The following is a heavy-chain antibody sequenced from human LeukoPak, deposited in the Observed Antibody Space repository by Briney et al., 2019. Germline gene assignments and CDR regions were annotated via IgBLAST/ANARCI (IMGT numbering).Heavy chain of an antibody. CDR2: INPNSGGT. Sequence: ASVRVSCKASGYTFTDYYMHWVRQAPGQGLEWMGWINPNSGGTNYAQKFQGRVTMTRDTSISTAYMELSRLRSDDTAVYYCARIIVGATTSAFDIWGQGTMVTVSS. D-gene: IGHD1-26*01. CDR1: GYTFTDYY. V-gene: IGHV1-2*02. J-gene: IGHJ3*02. CDR3: ARIIVGATTSAFDI.